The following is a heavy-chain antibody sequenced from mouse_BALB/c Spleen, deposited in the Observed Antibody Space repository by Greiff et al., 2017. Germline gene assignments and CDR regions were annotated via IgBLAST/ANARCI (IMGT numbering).Heavy chain of an antibody. J-gene: IGHJ2*01. CDR2: IWGDGST. D-gene: IGHD2-4*01. Sequence: VQLQESGPGLVQPSQSLSITCTVSGFSLTGYGVNWVRQPPGKGLEWLGMIWGDGSTDYNSALKSRLSISKDNSKSQVFLKMNSLQTDDTARYYCARDRGDYDGYFDYWGQGTTLTVSS. CDR3: ARDRGDYDGYFDY. V-gene: IGHV2-6-7*02. CDR1: GFSLTGYG.